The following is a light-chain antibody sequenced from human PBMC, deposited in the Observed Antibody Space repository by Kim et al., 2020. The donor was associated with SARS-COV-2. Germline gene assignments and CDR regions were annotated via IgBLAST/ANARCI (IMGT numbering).Light chain of an antibody. Sequence: ALGKTARITSKGDSLSSYYASWYQQKRGQAPVMVISGKNNRPTGVPDRVSGSSSRNTAALNITGAQAEDEADYDCNSRDSSGNHLVFGGGTQLTVL. CDR3: NSRDSSGNHLV. V-gene: IGLV3-19*01. CDR1: SLSSYY. J-gene: IGLJ3*02. CDR2: GKN.